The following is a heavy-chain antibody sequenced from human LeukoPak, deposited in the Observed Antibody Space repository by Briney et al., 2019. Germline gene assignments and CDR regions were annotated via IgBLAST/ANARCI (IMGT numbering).Heavy chain of an antibody. CDR3: ERGTGSDSWYIDY. CDR1: GFTVSSNY. CDR2: IYSGGST. Sequence: GGSLRLSCAASGFTVSSNYMSWVRQAPGKGLEWVSVIYSGGSTYYADSVKGRFTISRDNSKNTLYLQMNSLRAEDTAVYYCERGTGSDSWYIDYWGQGTLVSVSS. J-gene: IGHJ4*02. V-gene: IGHV3-53*01. D-gene: IGHD6-13*01.